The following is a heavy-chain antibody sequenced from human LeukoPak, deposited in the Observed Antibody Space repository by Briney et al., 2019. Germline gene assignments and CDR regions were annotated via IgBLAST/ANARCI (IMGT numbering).Heavy chain of an antibody. CDR2: FDPEDGET. D-gene: IGHD3-22*01. V-gene: IGHV1-24*01. Sequence: ASVKVSCKVSGYTLTELSMHWVRQAPGKGLEWMGGFDPEDGETIYARKFQGRVTMTEDTSTDTAYMELSSLGSEDTAVYYCATNYYDSSGYYNYWGQGTLVTVSS. J-gene: IGHJ4*02. CDR3: ATNYYDSSGYYNY. CDR1: GYTLTELS.